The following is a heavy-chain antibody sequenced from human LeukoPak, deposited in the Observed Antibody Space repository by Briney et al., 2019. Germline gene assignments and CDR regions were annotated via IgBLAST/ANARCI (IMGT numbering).Heavy chain of an antibody. CDR1: GGSISNYY. V-gene: IGHV4-59*08. J-gene: IGHJ4*02. CDR3: ARHECGGSCYPEDY. Sequence: SETVSLTCTVSGGSISNYYWSWIRQSPGKGLEWIGYIYYTGNTNYNPSLESRVIISVDTSKNQFSLKLSSVTAADTAVHYCARHECGGSCYPEDYWGQGTLVTVSS. CDR2: IYYTGNT. D-gene: IGHD2-15*01.